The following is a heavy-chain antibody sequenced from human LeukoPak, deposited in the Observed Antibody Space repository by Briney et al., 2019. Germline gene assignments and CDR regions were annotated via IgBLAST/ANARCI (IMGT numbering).Heavy chain of an antibody. J-gene: IGHJ5*02. CDR2: IIPIFGTA. CDR3: ARDVISGSGTYLFDP. Sequence: SVKVSCKASGGTFSSFAINWVRQAPGQGLEWMGGIIPIFGTANYAQKLQGRVTMTTDTSTSTAYTELRSLRSDDTAVYYCARDVISGSGTYLFDPWGQGTLVTVSS. V-gene: IGHV1-69*05. D-gene: IGHD3-10*01. CDR1: GGTFSSFA.